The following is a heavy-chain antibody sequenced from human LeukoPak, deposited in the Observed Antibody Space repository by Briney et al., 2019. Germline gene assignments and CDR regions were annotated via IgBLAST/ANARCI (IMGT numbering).Heavy chain of an antibody. CDR3: ASSVCSGGSCYERY. CDR1: GYTFTSYG. J-gene: IGHJ4*02. Sequence: ASVKDSCKASGYTFTSYGMSWVGQAAGKGIEWMGWISAYNGNTNYAQTLQGRVTMTTDTSTSTAYMELRSLRSDDTAVYYCASSVCSGGSCYERYWGQGTLVTVSS. D-gene: IGHD2-15*01. CDR2: ISAYNGNT. V-gene: IGHV1-18*01.